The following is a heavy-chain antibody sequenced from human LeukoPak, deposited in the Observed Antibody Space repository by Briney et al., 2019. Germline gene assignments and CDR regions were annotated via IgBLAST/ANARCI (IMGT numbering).Heavy chain of an antibody. D-gene: IGHD3-10*01. CDR1: GYTFTSYG. J-gene: IGHJ5*02. V-gene: IGHV1-18*01. CDR3: ARVGSDYYGSLSIDP. CDR2: ISAYNGNT. Sequence: ASVKVSCKASGYTFTSYGISWVRQAPGQGLEWMGWISAYNGNTNYAQKPQGRVTMTTDTSTSTAYMELRSLRSDDTAVYYCARVGSDYYGSLSIDPWGQGTLVTVSS.